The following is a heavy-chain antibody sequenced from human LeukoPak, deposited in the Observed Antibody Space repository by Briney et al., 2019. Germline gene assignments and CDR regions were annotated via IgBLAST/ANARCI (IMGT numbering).Heavy chain of an antibody. V-gene: IGHV3-7*01. Sequence: GSLRLSCAASGFPFSTYWMSWVRQAPGKGLEWVANIKEDGSEKYYGYSVKGRFTISRDNAKNSLYLQMNSLRAEDTAVYYCARDSSGYQWGQGTLVTVSS. J-gene: IGHJ4*02. CDR2: IKEDGSEK. CDR3: ARDSSGYQ. CDR1: GFPFSTYW. D-gene: IGHD3-22*01.